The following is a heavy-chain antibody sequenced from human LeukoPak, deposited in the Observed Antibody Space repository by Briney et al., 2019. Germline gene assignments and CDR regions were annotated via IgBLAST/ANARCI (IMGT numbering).Heavy chain of an antibody. Sequence: SETLSLTCTVSGGSISNYYWNWIRQPAGKGLEWVGRVYASGSTRYNPSFNSRVTMSAETSKNQVSLKMTSVTAADTAVYFCARDQSGFRVRNNDAFDIWGQGTLVTVSS. CDR1: GGSISNYY. CDR3: ARDQSGFRVRNNDAFDI. J-gene: IGHJ3*02. V-gene: IGHV4-4*07. CDR2: VYASGST. D-gene: IGHD5/OR15-5a*01.